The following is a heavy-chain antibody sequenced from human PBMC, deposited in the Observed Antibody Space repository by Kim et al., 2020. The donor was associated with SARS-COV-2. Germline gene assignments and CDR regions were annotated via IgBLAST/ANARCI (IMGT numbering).Heavy chain of an antibody. CDR2: ISSSGSTI. J-gene: IGHJ4*02. V-gene: IGHV3-11*01. Sequence: GGSLRLSCAASGFTFSDYYMSWIRQAPGKGLEWVSYISSSGSTIYYADSVKGRFTISRDNAKNSLYLQMNSLRAEDTAVYYCARVLYDFWSGYYSQGADYWGQGTLVTVSS. CDR1: GFTFSDYY. D-gene: IGHD3-3*01. CDR3: ARVLYDFWSGYYSQGADY.